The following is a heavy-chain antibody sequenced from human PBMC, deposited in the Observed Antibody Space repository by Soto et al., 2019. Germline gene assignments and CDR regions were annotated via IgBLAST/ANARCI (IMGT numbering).Heavy chain of an antibody. CDR3: AKDFKSSGWYGLDY. CDR1: GFTFSSYG. CDR2: ISYDGSNK. D-gene: IGHD6-19*01. V-gene: IGHV3-30*18. Sequence: GGSLRLSCAASGFTFSSYGMHWVRQAPGKGLEWVAVISYDGSNKYYADSVKGRFTISRDNSKNTLYLQMNSLRAEDTAVYYCAKDFKSSGWYGLDYWGQGTLVTVSS. J-gene: IGHJ4*02.